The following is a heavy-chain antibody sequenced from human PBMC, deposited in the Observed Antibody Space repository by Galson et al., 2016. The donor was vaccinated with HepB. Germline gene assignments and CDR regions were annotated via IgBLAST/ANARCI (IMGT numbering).Heavy chain of an antibody. D-gene: IGHD3-9*01. J-gene: IGHJ3*02. CDR3: PRVRIRYFDWLSQFDSNVFDI. CDR2: INTNTENP. V-gene: IGHV7-4-1*02. Sequence: SVKVSCKASGYTFTNYAMNWVRQAPGQGLEWLGWINTNTENPTYAQGFTGRFVLSLDTSVSTAYLQISSLGADDTAIYYCPRVRIRYFDWLSQFDSNVFDIWGQGTMVTVSS. CDR1: GYTFTNYA.